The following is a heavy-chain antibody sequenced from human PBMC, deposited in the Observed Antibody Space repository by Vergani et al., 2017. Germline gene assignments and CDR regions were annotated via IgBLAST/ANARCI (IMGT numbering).Heavy chain of an antibody. D-gene: IGHD2-15*01. CDR3: AKRPPYCSGGSCYAGLSHYYGMDV. CDR2: ISSSGSTT. J-gene: IGHJ6*02. CDR1: GFTFSSYE. Sequence: EVQLVESGGGLVQPGGSLRLSCAVSGFTFSSYEMNWVRQAPGKGLERVSYISSSGSTTYYADTMKGRFTISRDNSKNTRYMQMNSLGDEDTSVYYCAKRPPYCSGGSCYAGLSHYYGMDVWGQGTTVTVSS. V-gene: IGHV3-48*03.